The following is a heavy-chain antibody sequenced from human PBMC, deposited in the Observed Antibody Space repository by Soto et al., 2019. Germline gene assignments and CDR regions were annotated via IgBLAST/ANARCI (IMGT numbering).Heavy chain of an antibody. CDR2: IWYDGSNT. D-gene: IGHD6-19*01. V-gene: IGHV3-33*01. Sequence: PGGSLRLSCAASGFTFSSYAMHWVRQAPGKGLEWVGFIWYDGSNTFYAESVKGRFTISRDNSKNTVYLQINALRAEDTAVYYCARDPDLSIYSSVRYFDSWGLGTLVTVSS. CDR3: ARDPDLSIYSSVRYFDS. CDR1: GFTFSSYA. J-gene: IGHJ4*02.